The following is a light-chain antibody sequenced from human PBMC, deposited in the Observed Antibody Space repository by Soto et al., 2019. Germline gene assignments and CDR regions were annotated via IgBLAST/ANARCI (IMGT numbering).Light chain of an antibody. CDR3: SSFTSTSGL. Sequence: ALTQPASVSGSPGQSITISCTGAVSEVAGYTYVSWYQQLPGKGPKVIIYDVSNRPSGVSNRFSGSKSGTTASLTISGLQAEDEADYYCSSFTSTSGLFGGGTKLTVL. CDR2: DVS. J-gene: IGLJ2*01. V-gene: IGLV2-14*03. CDR1: VSEVAGYTY.